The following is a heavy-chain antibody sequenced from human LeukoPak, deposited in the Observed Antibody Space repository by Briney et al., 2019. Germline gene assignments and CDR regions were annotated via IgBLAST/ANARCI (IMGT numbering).Heavy chain of an antibody. D-gene: IGHD3-22*01. CDR2: MNPNSGNT. Sequence: VSVKVSCKASGYTFTSYDINWVRQATGQGLEWMGWMNPNSGNTGYAQKFQGRVTITRNTSISTAYMELSSLRSEDTAVYYCARGHLKKTGYYDSSGYYYYFDYWGQGTLVTVSS. CDR3: ARGHLKKTGYYDSSGYYYYFDY. V-gene: IGHV1-8*03. CDR1: GYTFTSYD. J-gene: IGHJ4*02.